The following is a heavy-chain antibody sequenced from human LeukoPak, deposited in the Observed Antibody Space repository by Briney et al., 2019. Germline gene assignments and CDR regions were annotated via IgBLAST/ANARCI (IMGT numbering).Heavy chain of an antibody. Sequence: QPGGSLKLSCSASGFTFRTSWMHWVRQGPGKGLLWVAHINSDGGNTAYADSVKGRFTISRDNAKSTLYLQMNSLRAEDTALYHCAREDYRDSCGYYSYNWFEPWGQGTLVTVSS. CDR3: AREDYRDSCGYYSYNWFEP. V-gene: IGHV3-74*01. D-gene: IGHD3-22*01. CDR2: INSDGGNT. CDR1: GFTFRTSW. J-gene: IGHJ5*02.